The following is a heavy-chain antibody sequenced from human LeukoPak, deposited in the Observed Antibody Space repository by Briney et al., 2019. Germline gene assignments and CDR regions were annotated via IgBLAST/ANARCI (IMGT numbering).Heavy chain of an antibody. V-gene: IGHV4-59*01. CDR3: ASGIQGAGNNY. Sequence: SETLSLTCTVSGGSISSYYWSWIRQPLGKGLEWIGYIYYTGSTNNTSLKSRVTISVDTSKNQFSLKLSSVTAADTAVYYCASGIQGAGNNYWGQGTLVTVSS. CDR1: GGSISSYY. J-gene: IGHJ4*02. D-gene: IGHD6-19*01. CDR2: IYYTGST.